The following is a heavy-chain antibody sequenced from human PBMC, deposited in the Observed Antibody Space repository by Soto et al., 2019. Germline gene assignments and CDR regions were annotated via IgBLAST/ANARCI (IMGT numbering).Heavy chain of an antibody. CDR1: GFTFDDYG. Sequence: GGSLRLSCAASGFTFDDYGMSWVRQAPGKGLEWVSGINWNGGSTGYADSVKGRFTISRDNAKNSLYLQMNSLRAEDTALYYCARVGPAAYYYDSSGYYYVWGQGTLVTVSS. V-gene: IGHV3-20*04. J-gene: IGHJ4*02. CDR3: ARVGPAAYYYDSSGYYYV. CDR2: INWNGGST. D-gene: IGHD3-22*01.